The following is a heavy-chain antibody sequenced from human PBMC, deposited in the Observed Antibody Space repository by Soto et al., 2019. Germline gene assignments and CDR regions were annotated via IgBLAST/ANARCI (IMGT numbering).Heavy chain of an antibody. Sequence: PSETLSLTCTVSGGSISSGGYYWSWIRQHPGKGLEWIGYIYYSGSTYYNPSLKSRVTISVDTSKNQFSLKLSSVTAADTAVYYCARDEGYCISTSCQRYGSDPWCQGPQVTVSS. CDR1: GGSISSGGYY. CDR2: IYYSGST. CDR3: ARDEGYCISTSCQRYGSDP. J-gene: IGHJ5*02. V-gene: IGHV4-31*03. D-gene: IGHD2-2*01.